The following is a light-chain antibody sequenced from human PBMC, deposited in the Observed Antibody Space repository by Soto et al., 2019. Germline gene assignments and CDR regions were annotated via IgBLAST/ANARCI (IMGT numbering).Light chain of an antibody. CDR1: RSDVGAYNY. J-gene: IGLJ1*01. Sequence: QSVLTQPASVSGSPGQSIAISCTGTRSDVGAYNYVSWYQQHPGKAPKLMISEVTNRPSGISDRFSGSKSGNTASLAISGLQAEDEGVYYCSSFTSRFTFVFGTGTKVTV. CDR2: EVT. CDR3: SSFTSRFTFV. V-gene: IGLV2-14*01.